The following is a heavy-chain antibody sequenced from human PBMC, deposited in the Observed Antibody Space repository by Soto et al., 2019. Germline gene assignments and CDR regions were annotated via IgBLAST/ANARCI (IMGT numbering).Heavy chain of an antibody. Sequence: QVQLQESGPGLVKPSQTLSLSCTVSGGSISSGDYYWSWIRQAPGKGLEWIGYIYYTGSTNYLLSLNSRVIISVDTSKNQFSLKLRSVTAADSAVYYCARDSTAPPNYFYYGMDVWGQGTTVTVSS. D-gene: IGHD2-2*01. V-gene: IGHV4-30-4*01. CDR3: ARDSTAPPNYFYYGMDV. CDR2: IYYTGST. CDR1: GGSISSGDYY. J-gene: IGHJ6*02.